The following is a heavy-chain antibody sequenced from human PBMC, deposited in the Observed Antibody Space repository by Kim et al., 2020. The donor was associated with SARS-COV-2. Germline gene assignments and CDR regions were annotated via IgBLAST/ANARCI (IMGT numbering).Heavy chain of an antibody. Sequence: SETLSLTCTVSGGSISSYYWSWIRQPPGKGLEWIGYIYYSGSTNYNPSLKSRVTISVDTSKNQFSLKLSSVTAADTAVYYCARSLWFGGINHYYYYYGMDVWGQGTTVTVSS. V-gene: IGHV4-59*13. CDR2: IYYSGST. D-gene: IGHD3-10*01. CDR3: ARSLWFGGINHYYYYYGMDV. CDR1: GGSISSYY. J-gene: IGHJ6*02.